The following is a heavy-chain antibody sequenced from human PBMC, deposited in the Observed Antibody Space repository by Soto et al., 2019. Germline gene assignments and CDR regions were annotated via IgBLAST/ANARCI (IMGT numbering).Heavy chain of an antibody. CDR1: GFTFSSYA. CDR3: ATNVLRYFDWFYGMDV. CDR2: ISGSGGST. J-gene: IGHJ6*02. V-gene: IGHV3-23*01. D-gene: IGHD3-9*01. Sequence: GGSLRLSCAASGFTFSSYAMSWVRQAPGKGLEWVSAISGSGGSTYYADSVKGRFTISRDNSKNTLYLQMNSLRAEDTAVYYCATNVLRYFDWFYGMDVWGQGTTVTVSS.